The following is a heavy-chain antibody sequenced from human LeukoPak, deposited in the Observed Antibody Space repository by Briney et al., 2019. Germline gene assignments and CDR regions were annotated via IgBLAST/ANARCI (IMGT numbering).Heavy chain of an antibody. J-gene: IGHJ4*02. Sequence: GGSLRLSCAASGFTFSTYSMNWVRQAPGKGLEWVSYISSSSSTIYYAESVTGRFTISRDNAKNSLYLQMNSLRAEDTAVYYCAREQAYFDYWSQGTLVTVSS. CDR1: GFTFSTYS. V-gene: IGHV3-48*04. CDR2: ISSSSSTI. CDR3: AREQAYFDY.